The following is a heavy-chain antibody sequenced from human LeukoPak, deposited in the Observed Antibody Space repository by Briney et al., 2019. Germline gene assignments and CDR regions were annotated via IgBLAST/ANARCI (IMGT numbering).Heavy chain of an antibody. CDR3: AREGRRYSSGWYEGYDAFDI. V-gene: IGHV3-7*01. Sequence: PGGSLRLSCAASGFTFNSYWMSWVRQAPGKGLEWVANIKQGGSEKYYVDSVKGRFTISRDNAKNSLYLQMNSLRAEDTAVYYCAREGRRYSSGWYEGYDAFDIWGQGTMVTVSS. CDR2: IKQGGSEK. CDR1: GFTFNSYW. J-gene: IGHJ3*02. D-gene: IGHD6-19*01.